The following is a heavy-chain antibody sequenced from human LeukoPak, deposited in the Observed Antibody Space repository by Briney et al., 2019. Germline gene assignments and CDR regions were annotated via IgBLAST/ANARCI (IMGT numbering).Heavy chain of an antibody. Sequence: SETLSLTCTVSGVSISSSYSYWGWIRQPPGMGLEWIGSIYYTGNTYYNASLKSQVSISIDTPKNQFSLKLSSVTAADTVVYYCARGLVRGNWFDPWGQGTLVTVSS. CDR1: GVSISSSYSY. V-gene: IGHV4-39*01. CDR3: ARGLVRGNWFDP. J-gene: IGHJ5*02. D-gene: IGHD3-10*01. CDR2: IYYTGNT.